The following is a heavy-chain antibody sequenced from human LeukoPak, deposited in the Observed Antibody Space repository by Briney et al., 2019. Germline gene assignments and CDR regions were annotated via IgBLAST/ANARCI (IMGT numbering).Heavy chain of an antibody. D-gene: IGHD3-22*01. CDR2: ICFDGSRK. Sequence: GGSLRLSCAASGFTFSSYGMYWVRQAPGKGLEWVALICFDGSRKYYRDSVKGRFTISRDNSNNTMHLQMNSVRPEDTAVYFCARNYYHSSAPGSWFDPWGQGTLITVSS. V-gene: IGHV3-30*04. CDR3: ARNYYHSSAPGSWFDP. J-gene: IGHJ5*02. CDR1: GFTFSSYG.